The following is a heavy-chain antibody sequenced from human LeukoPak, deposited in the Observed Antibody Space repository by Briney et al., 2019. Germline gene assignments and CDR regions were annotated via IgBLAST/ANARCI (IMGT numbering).Heavy chain of an antibody. CDR2: IYYSGST. D-gene: IGHD2-8*01. V-gene: IGHV4-39*01. J-gene: IGHJ4*02. CDR1: GGSISSSSYY. CDR3: ARSYCTNDACYALSRGLGPYYFDY. Sequence: KPSETLSLTCTVSGGSISSSSYYWGWIRQPPGKGLEWIGSIYYSGSTYYNPSLKSRVTISVDTSKNQFSLKLTSVTAADTAVYYCARSYCTNDACYALSRGLGPYYFDYWGQGTLVTVSS.